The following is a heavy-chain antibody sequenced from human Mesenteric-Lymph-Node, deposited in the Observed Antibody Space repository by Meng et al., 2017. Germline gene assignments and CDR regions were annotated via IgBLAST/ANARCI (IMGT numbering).Heavy chain of an antibody. CDR3: VRDTRRGGGWFDP. Sequence: QLQLQWSGSGLVRPSQTPSLPCAVSGDSITSGDYSWTWIRQPPGKGLEWIGYIYHGVNIYYTPSLRSRVTISVDKSRSQFSLKLTSVSAADTAVYYCVRDTRRGGGWFDPWGQGTLVTVSS. J-gene: IGHJ5*02. CDR1: GDSITSGDYS. V-gene: IGHV4-30-2*01. CDR2: IYHGVNI. D-gene: IGHD2-15*01.